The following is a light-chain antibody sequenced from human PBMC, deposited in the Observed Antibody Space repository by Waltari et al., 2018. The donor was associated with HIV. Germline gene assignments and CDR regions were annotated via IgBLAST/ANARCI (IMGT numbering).Light chain of an antibody. J-gene: IGLJ2*01. Sequence: VVTQEPSVIVSPGGTVPPNCPSATGPANIGLYANWFQQRPGQAPRPLIYRSTRRHSLTPKRFSASLVDDRAALIVSTVWPEDEALYYCMLFFRSSYLFGGGTKVTVL. CDR2: RST. CDR1: TGPANIGLY. CDR3: MLFFRSSYL. V-gene: IGLV7-43*01.